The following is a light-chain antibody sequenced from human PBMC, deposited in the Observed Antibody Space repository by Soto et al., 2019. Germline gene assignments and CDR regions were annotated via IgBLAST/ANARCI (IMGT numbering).Light chain of an antibody. CDR2: QVN. J-gene: IGLJ1*01. CDR1: SNDIGVYDF. Sequence: QSALAQPPSASGSPGQSVTISCTGTSNDIGVYDFVSWYQQHPGKAPKVIIYQVNKRPSGVPDRFSGSKSANTASLTVSGLRPEDEADYFCSSFAGSYSPYVFGTGTKV. V-gene: IGLV2-8*01. CDR3: SSFAGSYSPYV.